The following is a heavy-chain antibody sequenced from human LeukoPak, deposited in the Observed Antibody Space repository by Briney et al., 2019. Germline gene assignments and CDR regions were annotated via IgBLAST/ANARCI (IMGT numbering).Heavy chain of an antibody. CDR3: AKVLYVGERYSSSGPMN. CDR1: GGSISSSSYY. D-gene: IGHD6-13*01. J-gene: IGHJ4*02. Sequence: PSETLSLTCTVSGGSISSSSYYWGWIRQPPGRGLEWIGSIYYSGSTYYNPSLKSRVTISVDTSKNQFSLKLSSVTAADTAVYYCAKVLYVGERYSSSGPMNWGQGTLVTVSS. CDR2: IYYSGST. V-gene: IGHV4-39*01.